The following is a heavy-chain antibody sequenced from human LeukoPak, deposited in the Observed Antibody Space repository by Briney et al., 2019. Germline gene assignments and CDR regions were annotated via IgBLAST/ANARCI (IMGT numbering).Heavy chain of an antibody. V-gene: IGHV3-23*01. Sequence: GGSLRLSCAASGFTFSSYAMSWVRQAPGKGLEWVSAISGSGGSTYYADSVKGRFTISRDNSKNTLYLQMNSLRAEDTAVYYCAKDPLNYYDSSGYYYVDYWGQGTLVTVSS. CDR1: GFTFSSYA. D-gene: IGHD3-22*01. CDR3: AKDPLNYYDSSGYYYVDY. CDR2: ISGSGGST. J-gene: IGHJ4*02.